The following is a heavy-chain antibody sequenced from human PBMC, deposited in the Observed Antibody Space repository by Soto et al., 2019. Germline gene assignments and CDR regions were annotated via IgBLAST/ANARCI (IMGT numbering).Heavy chain of an antibody. Sequence: GGSLRLSCAASGFTFSSYGMHWVRQAPGKGLEWVAVISYDGSNKYYADSVKGRFTISRDNSKNTLYLQMNSLRAEDTAVYYCAKDKGITMVRDDAFDIWGQGTMVTVSS. V-gene: IGHV3-30*18. D-gene: IGHD3-10*01. CDR3: AKDKGITMVRDDAFDI. J-gene: IGHJ3*02. CDR2: ISYDGSNK. CDR1: GFTFSSYG.